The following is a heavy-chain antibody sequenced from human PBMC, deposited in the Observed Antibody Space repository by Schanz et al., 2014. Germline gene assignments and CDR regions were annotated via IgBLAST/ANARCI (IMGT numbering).Heavy chain of an antibody. Sequence: QVQLVESGGTLVKPGGSLRLSCVVSGFTFSDYYLSWIRQAPGKGLEKVAAISTDGTNTYYAASVRGRFTISRDNSKNTVYLQMDSLRSEDTAVYYCTRDRGALVTHNDALNLWGQGTMVSVSS. CDR2: ISTDGTNT. D-gene: IGHD2-8*02. J-gene: IGHJ3*01. CDR3: TRDRGALVTHNDALNL. CDR1: GFTFSDYY. V-gene: IGHV3-30*03.